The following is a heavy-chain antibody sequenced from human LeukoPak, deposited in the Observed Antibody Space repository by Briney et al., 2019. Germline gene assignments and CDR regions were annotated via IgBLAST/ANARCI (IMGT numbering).Heavy chain of an antibody. CDR2: IYPGESDT. CDR1: GYSFTSYW. D-gene: IGHD2-2*02. J-gene: IGHJ3*02. CDR3: AMPVVPAAIGAFDI. Sequence: GESLQISCKGSGYSFTSYWIGWVRQMPGKGLEWMGIIYPGESDTRYSPSFQGQVTISADKSISTAYLQWSSLKASDTAMYYCAMPVVPAAIGAFDIWGQGTMVTVSS. V-gene: IGHV5-51*01.